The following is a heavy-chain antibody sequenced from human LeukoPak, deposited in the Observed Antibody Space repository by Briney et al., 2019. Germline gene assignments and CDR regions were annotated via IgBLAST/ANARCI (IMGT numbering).Heavy chain of an antibody. CDR1: GDSVSSNSAA. D-gene: IGHD6-19*01. CDR2: TYYRSKWYN. Sequence: SQTLSLTCAISGDSVSSNSAAWNWIRQSPSRGLEWLRRTYYRSKWYNDYAVSVKSRITINPDTSKNQFSLQLNSVTPEDTAVYYCARDRGIGSPYSSGWYYWFDPWGQGTLVTVSS. V-gene: IGHV6-1*01. CDR3: ARDRGIGSPYSSGWYYWFDP. J-gene: IGHJ5*02.